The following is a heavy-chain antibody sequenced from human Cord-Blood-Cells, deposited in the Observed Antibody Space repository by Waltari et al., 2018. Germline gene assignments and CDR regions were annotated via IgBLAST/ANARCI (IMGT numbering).Heavy chain of an antibody. CDR1: GGSISSSTW. V-gene: IGHV4-4*02. Sequence: QVQLQESGPGLVKPSGTLSLTCAVSGGSISSSTWWIGEIYHSGSTNYNPSLKSRVTISVDKSKNQFSLKLSSVTAADTAVYYCARALRWNENWFDPWGQGTLVTVSS. J-gene: IGHJ5*02. CDR3: ARALRWNENWFDP. D-gene: IGHD1-1*01. CDR2: IYHSGST.